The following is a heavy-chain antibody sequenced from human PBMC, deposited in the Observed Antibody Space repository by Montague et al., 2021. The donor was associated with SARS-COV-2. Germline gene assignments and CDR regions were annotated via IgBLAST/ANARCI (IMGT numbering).Heavy chain of an antibody. Sequence: SETLSLTCTVSGASISRYSWTWIRQPPGKGLEWIGYIYNSGSTNYNPSLTSRVTISVDTSKNQFSLKLSSVAAADTAVYYCARVGRGSSWYEVAFDIWGQGTTVTVSS. CDR3: ARVGRGSSWYEVAFDI. V-gene: IGHV4-59*01. CDR2: IYNSGST. CDR1: GASISRYS. J-gene: IGHJ3*02. D-gene: IGHD6-13*01.